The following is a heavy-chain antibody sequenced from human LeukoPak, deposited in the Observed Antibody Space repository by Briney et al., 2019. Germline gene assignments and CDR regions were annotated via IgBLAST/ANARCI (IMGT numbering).Heavy chain of an antibody. CDR1: SSYG. CDR3: ARIMGAPYYYYYMDV. J-gene: IGHJ6*03. Sequence: SSYGMHWVRQPPGKGLEWIGSIYYSGSTYYNPSLKSRVTISVDTSKNQFSLKLSSVTAADTAVYYCARIMGAPYYYYYMDVWGKGTTVTVSS. D-gene: IGHD3-16*01. CDR2: IYYSGST. V-gene: IGHV4-39*01.